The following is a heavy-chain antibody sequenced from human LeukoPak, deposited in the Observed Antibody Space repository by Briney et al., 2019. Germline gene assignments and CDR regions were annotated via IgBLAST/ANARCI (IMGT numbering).Heavy chain of an antibody. D-gene: IGHD2-15*01. CDR2: ISYDGSNK. CDR3: ARVDNCSGGSCYFDY. Sequence: GGSLRLSCAASGFTFSSYAMHWVRQAPGKGLGWVAVISYDGSNKYYADSVKGRLTISRDNSKNTLYLQMNSLRAEDTAVYYCARVDNCSGGSCYFDYWGQGTLVTVSS. J-gene: IGHJ4*02. CDR1: GFTFSSYA. V-gene: IGHV3-30-3*01.